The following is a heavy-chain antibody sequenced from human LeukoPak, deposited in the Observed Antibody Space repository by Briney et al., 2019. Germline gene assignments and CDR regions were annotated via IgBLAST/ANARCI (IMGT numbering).Heavy chain of an antibody. D-gene: IGHD6-13*01. CDR2: IRGKANSYAT. CDR1: GFTFSGSA. CDR3: TRRQGIAAAGTGDAFDI. Sequence: PGGSLRLSCAASGFTFSGSAMHWVRQASGKGLEWVGRIRGKANSYATAYAASVKGRFTISRDDSKNTAYLQMNSLKTEDTAVYYCTRRQGIAAAGTGDAFDIWGQGTMVTVSS. J-gene: IGHJ3*02. V-gene: IGHV3-73*01.